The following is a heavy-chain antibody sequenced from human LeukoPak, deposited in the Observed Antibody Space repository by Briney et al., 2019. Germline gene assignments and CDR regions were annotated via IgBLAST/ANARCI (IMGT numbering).Heavy chain of an antibody. V-gene: IGHV3-23*01. D-gene: IGHD2-8*01. J-gene: IGHJ4*02. Sequence: GGSLRLSCAASGFTFSDYAMSWVRQAPEKGLEWVSTISHVGGTYYADSVRGRFTISRDDSKNMVYLQMNSLRAEDTAVYYCAKSAINSWYAFDDWGQGTLVTVSS. CDR1: GFTFSDYA. CDR2: ISHVGGT. CDR3: AKSAINSWYAFDD.